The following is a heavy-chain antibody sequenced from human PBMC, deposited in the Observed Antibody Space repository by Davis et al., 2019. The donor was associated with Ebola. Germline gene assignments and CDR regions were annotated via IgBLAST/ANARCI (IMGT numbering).Heavy chain of an antibody. Sequence: PSETLSLTCTVSGGSISSGGYYWSWIRQHPGKGLEWIGYIYYSGSTYYNPSLKSRVTISVDTSKNQFSLKLSSVTAADTAVYYCARGAIAAADDYWGQGTLVTVSS. V-gene: IGHV4-31*03. CDR1: GGSISSGGYY. CDR3: ARGAIAAADDY. D-gene: IGHD6-13*01. CDR2: IYYSGST. J-gene: IGHJ4*02.